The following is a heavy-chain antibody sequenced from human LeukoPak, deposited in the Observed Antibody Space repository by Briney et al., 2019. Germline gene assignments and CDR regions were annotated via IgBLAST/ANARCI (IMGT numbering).Heavy chain of an antibody. D-gene: IGHD1-1*01. CDR1: GYTFTSYG. J-gene: IGHJ4*02. Sequence: ASVKVSCKASGYTFTSYGISWVRQAPGQGLEWMGGITTYNGDSNYAQNLQGRVTMTTDTSTTAAYMELRSLRSDDTAVYYCARRSGNWYYFDYWGQGTLVTVSS. V-gene: IGHV1-18*01. CDR3: ARRSGNWYYFDY. CDR2: ITTYNGDS.